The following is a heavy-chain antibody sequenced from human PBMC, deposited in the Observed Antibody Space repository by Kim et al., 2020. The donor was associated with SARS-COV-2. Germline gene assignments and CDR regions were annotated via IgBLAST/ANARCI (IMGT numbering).Heavy chain of an antibody. Sequence: GGSLRLSCAASGFTFSSYEMNWVRQAPGKGLEWVSYISSSGSTIYYADSVKGRFTISRDNAKNSLYLQMNSLRAEDTAVYYCARRRGENYYDSSGYYAPFWYYYYYMDVWGKGTTVTVSS. CDR1: GFTFSSYE. J-gene: IGHJ6*03. CDR3: ARRRGENYYDSSGYYAPFWYYYYYMDV. V-gene: IGHV3-48*03. CDR2: ISSSGSTI. D-gene: IGHD3-22*01.